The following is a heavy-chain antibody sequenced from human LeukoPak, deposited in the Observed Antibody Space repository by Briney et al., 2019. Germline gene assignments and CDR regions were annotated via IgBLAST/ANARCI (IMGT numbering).Heavy chain of an antibody. J-gene: IGHJ3*02. Sequence: GGSLRLSCAASGFTFSTYNMHWVRQAPGKGLEWVSSISSSSSYIYYADSVKGRFTISRDNAKNSLYLQMNSLRAEDTAVYYCTRDNPYSESLAADDAFDIWGQGTMVTVSS. V-gene: IGHV3-21*01. D-gene: IGHD1-26*01. CDR3: TRDNPYSESLAADDAFDI. CDR2: ISSSSSYI. CDR1: GFTFSTYN.